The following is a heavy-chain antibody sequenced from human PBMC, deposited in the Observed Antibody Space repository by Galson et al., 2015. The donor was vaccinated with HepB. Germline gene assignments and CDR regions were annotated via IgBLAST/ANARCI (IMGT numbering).Heavy chain of an antibody. J-gene: IGHJ5*02. Sequence: LSLTCAVYGGSFSGYYWRWIRQPPGKGLEWIGEINHSGSTNYNPSLKSRVTISVDTSKNQFSLKLSSVTAADTAVYYCARETRHYYGSGNWFDPWGQGTLVTVSS. CDR1: GGSFSGYY. CDR3: ARETRHYYGSGNWFDP. D-gene: IGHD3-10*01. V-gene: IGHV4-34*01. CDR2: INHSGST.